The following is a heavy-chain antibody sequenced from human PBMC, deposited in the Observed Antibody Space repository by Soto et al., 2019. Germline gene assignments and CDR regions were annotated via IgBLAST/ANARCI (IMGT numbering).Heavy chain of an antibody. CDR3: AREDRPYPCTIYYYYGMDV. V-gene: IGHV3-7*01. CDR1: GFTFSYYC. J-gene: IGHJ6*02. CDR2: IQRDGSEK. Sequence: LRLSCAASGFTFSYYCMSWVRQAPGKGLEWVANIQRDGSEKYYVDSVKGRFTISRDNAKNSLYLQMNSLRAEDTAVYYCAREDRPYPCTIYYYYGMDVWGQGTTVTVSS. D-gene: IGHD3-3*01.